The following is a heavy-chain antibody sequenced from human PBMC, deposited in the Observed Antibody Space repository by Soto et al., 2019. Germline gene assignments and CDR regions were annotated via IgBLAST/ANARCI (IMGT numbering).Heavy chain of an antibody. Sequence: MLLLESGGGLVQPGGSLRFSCAGSGFTFSTYAMSWVRQAPGKGLDWVSVISASGGNTYYADSVKGRFTISRDNSKNTVSLQMNSLRAEDTAIYYCAKTMGDCSGGSCFGAYAMVVWGQGTTVTVSS. CDR3: AKTMGDCSGGSCFGAYAMVV. CDR1: GFTFSTYA. J-gene: IGHJ6*02. D-gene: IGHD2-15*01. V-gene: IGHV3-23*01. CDR2: ISASGGNT.